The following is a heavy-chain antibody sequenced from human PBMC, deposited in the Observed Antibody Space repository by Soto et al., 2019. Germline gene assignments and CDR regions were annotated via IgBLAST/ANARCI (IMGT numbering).Heavy chain of an antibody. D-gene: IGHD1-26*01. CDR3: ARCIVGAIGFDY. CDR1: GFTFSDYY. J-gene: IGHJ4*02. Sequence: PGGSLRLSCAASGFTFSDYYMSWIRQAPGKGLEWVSYISSSSSYTNYADSVKGRFTISRDNAKNSLYLQMNSLRAEDTAVYYCARCIVGAIGFDYWGQGTLVTVSS. V-gene: IGHV3-11*06. CDR2: ISSSSSYT.